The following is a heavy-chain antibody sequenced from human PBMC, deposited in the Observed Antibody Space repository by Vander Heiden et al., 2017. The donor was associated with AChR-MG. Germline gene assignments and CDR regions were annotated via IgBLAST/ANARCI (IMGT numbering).Heavy chain of an antibody. V-gene: IGHV3-15*01. CDR1: GFTFQEAW. Sequence: DVHLVESGGGLVKPGGSLRLSCAVSGFTFQEAWMNWVRQAPGKGLEWIGRIKSNSDGGITDHAAPVKGRFTISRDDSKNTLYLQMDSLKTEDTGVYYCTTLSLWNYVLETWGQGSLVTVSS. CDR2: IKSNSDGGIT. D-gene: IGHD1-7*01. J-gene: IGHJ5*02. CDR3: TTLSLWNYVLET.